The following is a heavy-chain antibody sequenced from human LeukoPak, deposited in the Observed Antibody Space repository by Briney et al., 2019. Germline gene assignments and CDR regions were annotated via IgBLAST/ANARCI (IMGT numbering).Heavy chain of an antibody. J-gene: IGHJ4*02. Sequence: GGSLRLSCAASGFTFSSYAMSWVRQAPGKRLEWVSAISGSGGSTYYADSVKGRFTISRDNSKNTLYLQMNSLRAEDTAIYYCAKNGDRRVGPTASFDYWGQGTLVSVSS. CDR1: GFTFSSYA. D-gene: IGHD1-26*01. CDR2: ISGSGGST. CDR3: AKNGDRRVGPTASFDY. V-gene: IGHV3-23*01.